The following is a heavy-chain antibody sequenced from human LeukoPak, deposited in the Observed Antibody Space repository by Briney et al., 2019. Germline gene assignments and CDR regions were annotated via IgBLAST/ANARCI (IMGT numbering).Heavy chain of an antibody. Sequence: GGSLRLSCAASGFTFSSYSMNWVRQAPGKGREWVSYISSSSSTIYYADSVKGRFTISRDNAKNSLYLQMNSLRAEDTAVYYCARAGTYYYDSSGYYSHFDYWGQGTLVTVSS. D-gene: IGHD3-22*01. CDR1: GFTFSSYS. CDR3: ARAGTYYYDSSGYYSHFDY. J-gene: IGHJ4*02. CDR2: ISSSSSTI. V-gene: IGHV3-48*04.